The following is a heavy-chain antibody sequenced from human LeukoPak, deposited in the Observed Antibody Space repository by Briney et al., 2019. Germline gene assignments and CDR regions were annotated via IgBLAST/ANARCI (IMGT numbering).Heavy chain of an antibody. CDR2: IRYDGSNK. CDR3: AKDFAKGYSYGDFDC. D-gene: IGHD5-18*01. CDR1: GFTFSSYG. V-gene: IGHV3-30*02. J-gene: IGHJ4*02. Sequence: SGGSLRLSCAASGFTFSSYGMHWVRQAPGKGLEWVAFIRYDGSNKYYADSVKGRFTISRDNSKNTLYLQMNSLRAEDTAVYYCAKDFAKGYSYGDFDCWGQGTLVTVSS.